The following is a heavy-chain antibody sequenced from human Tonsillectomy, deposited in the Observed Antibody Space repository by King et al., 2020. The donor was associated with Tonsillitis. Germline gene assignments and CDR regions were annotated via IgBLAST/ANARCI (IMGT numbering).Heavy chain of an antibody. CDR1: GYTYTSYG. V-gene: IGHV1-18*04. CDR2: NSAYNGNT. J-gene: IGHJ4*02. Sequence: VQLVQSGAEVKKPGASEKVSCKASGYTYTSYGISWVRQAPGQGLEWMGWNSAYNGNTNYAKKIQGRVTMTTDTSTSTAYMELRSLRSDATAVYYCARDVSDYTYGYLDYWGQGTLVTVSS. CDR3: ARDVSDYTYGYLDY. D-gene: IGHD5-18*01.